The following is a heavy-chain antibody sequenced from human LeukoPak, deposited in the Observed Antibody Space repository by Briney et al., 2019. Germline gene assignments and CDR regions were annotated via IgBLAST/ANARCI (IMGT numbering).Heavy chain of an antibody. CDR3: ARGEWDLRD. CDR1: GFAFSDYS. CDR2: INWNGGST. D-gene: IGHD1-26*01. Sequence: PGGSLRLSCAASGFAFSDYSMNWVRQVPGKGLEWVSGINWNGGSTGYVDSVKGRFTISRDNAKNVLFLQMNNLRAEDTAFYYCARGEWDLRDWGQGTLVIVSS. J-gene: IGHJ4*02. V-gene: IGHV3-20*04.